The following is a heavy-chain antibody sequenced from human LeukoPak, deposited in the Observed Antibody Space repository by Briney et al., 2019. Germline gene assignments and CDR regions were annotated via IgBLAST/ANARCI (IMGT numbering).Heavy chain of an antibody. V-gene: IGHV3-30-3*01. D-gene: IGHD3-22*01. Sequence: PGGSLRLSCAASGFTFSSYAMHWVRQAPGKGLEWVAVISYDGSNKYYADSVKGRFTISRDNSENTLYLQMNSLRAEDTAVYYCARDEFLYYYDSSGYSAFDIWGQGTMVTVSS. CDR1: GFTFSSYA. CDR2: ISYDGSNK. CDR3: ARDEFLYYYDSSGYSAFDI. J-gene: IGHJ3*02.